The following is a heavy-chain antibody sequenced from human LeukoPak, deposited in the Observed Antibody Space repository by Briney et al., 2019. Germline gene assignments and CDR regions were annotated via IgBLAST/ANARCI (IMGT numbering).Heavy chain of an antibody. CDR2: ISGSGGST. D-gene: IGHD4-23*01. Sequence: SGGSLRLSCAASGFTFSSYAMSWVRQAPGKGLEWVSAISGSGGSTYYADSVKGRFTISRDNSKNTLYLQMNSLRAEDTAVYYCAKDLDSSTVVTSGFDYWGQGTLVTVSS. J-gene: IGHJ4*02. CDR1: GFTFSSYA. CDR3: AKDLDSSTVVTSGFDY. V-gene: IGHV3-23*01.